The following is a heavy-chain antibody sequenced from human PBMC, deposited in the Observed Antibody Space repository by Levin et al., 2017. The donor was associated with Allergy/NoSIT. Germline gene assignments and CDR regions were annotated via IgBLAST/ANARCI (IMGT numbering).Heavy chain of an antibody. V-gene: IGHV1-69*13. CDR3: ARDVGVPAAMMVPYGMDV. CDR2: IIPIFGTA. D-gene: IGHD2-2*01. CDR1: GGTFSSYA. Sequence: SVKVSCKASGGTFSSYAISWVRQAPGQGLEWMGGIIPIFGTANYAQKFQGRVTITADESTSTAYMELSSLRSEDTAVYYCARDVGVPAAMMVPYGMDVWGQGTTVTVSS. J-gene: IGHJ6*02.